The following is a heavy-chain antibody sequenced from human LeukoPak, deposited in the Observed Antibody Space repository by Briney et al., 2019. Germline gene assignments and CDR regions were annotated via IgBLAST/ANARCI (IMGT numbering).Heavy chain of an antibody. CDR1: WAYKSNYY. Sequence: SETVSLTCCVCWAYKSNYYWRWLRQPPGKGLECIGYFYFSGGPNYNPSLKSRVTISVDPSNHQFTLNLRSVTAADAAIYYCARGRIPNFWGQGTLVTVSS. D-gene: IGHD2-15*01. CDR3: ARGRIPNF. V-gene: IGHV4-59*13. J-gene: IGHJ4*02. CDR2: FYFSGGP.